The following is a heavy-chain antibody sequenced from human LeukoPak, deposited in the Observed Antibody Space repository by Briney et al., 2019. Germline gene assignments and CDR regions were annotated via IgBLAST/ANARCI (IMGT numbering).Heavy chain of an antibody. CDR2: ISYSGNT. Sequence: PSETLTLTCSVSGGSISRSGYYWGWIRQPPGKGLEWLGIISYSGNTYYSPSLKSRVTISVDTSTNQVSLKLSSVTAADTAVYYCARHEGPYYYDSSANYYPDHWGQGTLVTVSS. CDR3: ARHEGPYYYDSSANYYPDH. D-gene: IGHD3-22*01. CDR1: GGSISRSGYY. V-gene: IGHV4-39*01. J-gene: IGHJ4*02.